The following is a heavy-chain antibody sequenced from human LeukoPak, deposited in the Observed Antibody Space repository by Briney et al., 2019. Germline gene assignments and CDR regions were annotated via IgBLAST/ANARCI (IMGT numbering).Heavy chain of an antibody. CDR2: INPSGGST. Sequence: ASVKVSCKASGYTFTSYYMHWVRQAPGQGLEWMGIINPSGGSTSYAQKFQGRVTMTTDTSTNTAYMELRSLRSDDTAVYYCARGLPPRRNYDSSGYYSYYFDYWGQGTLVTVSS. CDR3: ARGLPPRRNYDSSGYYSYYFDY. J-gene: IGHJ4*02. D-gene: IGHD3-22*01. CDR1: GYTFTSYY. V-gene: IGHV1-46*01.